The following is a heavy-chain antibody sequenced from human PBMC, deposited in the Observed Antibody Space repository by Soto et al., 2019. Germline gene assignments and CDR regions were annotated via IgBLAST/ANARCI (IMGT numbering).Heavy chain of an antibody. D-gene: IGHD3-16*01. Sequence: QVQLVQSGDEVKKPGASVKVSCKASGYIFVNYGIAWVRQAPRQGLEWMGWISPYTGNTHSASKVQGRLTMTTDTSTSTAYMDLGRLTSDDTAVYYWVPVDNYVPHTQPELWGQGTTVTVSS. V-gene: IGHV1-18*01. CDR3: VPVDNYVPHTQPEL. CDR1: GYIFVNYG. CDR2: ISPYTGNT. J-gene: IGHJ6*02.